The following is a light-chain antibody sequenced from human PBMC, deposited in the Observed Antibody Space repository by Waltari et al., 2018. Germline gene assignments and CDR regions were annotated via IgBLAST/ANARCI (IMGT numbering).Light chain of an antibody. V-gene: IGLV3-21*01. CDR3: QVWDANTDPGV. J-gene: IGLJ1*01. CDR2: YDN. CDR1: NIESKS. Sequence: SYVVTQPPSVSVAPGETATITCGGNNIESKSVHWYRQRPGQAPVVVISYDNDRAAGIPERFSGSNSGNTATLTISRVEAGDEADYYCQVWDANTDPGVFGTGTEVTVL.